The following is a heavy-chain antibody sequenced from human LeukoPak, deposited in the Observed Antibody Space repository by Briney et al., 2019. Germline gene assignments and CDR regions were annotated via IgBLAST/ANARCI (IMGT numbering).Heavy chain of an antibody. CDR2: IYYSGST. J-gene: IGHJ4*02. CDR1: GGSNSSGGYY. D-gene: IGHD2-21*02. Sequence: SQTLSLTCTVSGGSNSSGGYYWSWIRQHPGKGLEWIGYIYYSGSTYYNPSLKSRVTISVDTSKNQFSLKLSSVTAADTAVYYCARESAAYCGGDCSHPDYWGQGTLVTVSS. CDR3: ARESAAYCGGDCSHPDY. V-gene: IGHV4-31*03.